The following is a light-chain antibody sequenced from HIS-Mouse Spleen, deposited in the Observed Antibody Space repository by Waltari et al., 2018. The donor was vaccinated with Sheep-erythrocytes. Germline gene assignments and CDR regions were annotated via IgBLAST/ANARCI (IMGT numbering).Light chain of an antibody. V-gene: IGLV2-14*01. Sequence: QSALTQPASVSGSPGQSITSSCTGPSSYVGGYNYVSWYQQHPGKAPKLMIYEVSNRPSGVSNRFSGSKSGNTASLTISGLQAEDEADYYCSSYTSSSTVVFGGGTKLTVL. CDR3: SSYTSSSTVV. CDR1: SSYVGGYNY. CDR2: EVS. J-gene: IGLJ2*01.